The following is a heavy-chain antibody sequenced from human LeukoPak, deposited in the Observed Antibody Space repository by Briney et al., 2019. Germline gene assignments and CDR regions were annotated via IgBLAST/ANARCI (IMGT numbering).Heavy chain of an antibody. CDR3: AKRSSSSSGHFDY. J-gene: IGHJ4*02. V-gene: IGHV3-33*06. CDR2: IWYDGSNK. Sequence: GRSLRLSCAASGFTFSTYGMHWVRQAPGKGLEWVAVIWYDGSNKYYADSVKGRFTISRDNSKNTLYLQVNSLRAEDTAVYYCAKRSSSSSGHFDYWGQGTLVTVSS. CDR1: GFTFSTYG. D-gene: IGHD6-13*01.